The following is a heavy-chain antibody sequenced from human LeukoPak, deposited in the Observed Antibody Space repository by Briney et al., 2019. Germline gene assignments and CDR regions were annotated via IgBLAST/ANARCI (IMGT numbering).Heavy chain of an antibody. CDR1: GGSISSSSYY. CDR2: IYYSGST. CDR3: ARGGLRYFDWTMDY. Sequence: SETLSLTCTVSGGSISSSSYYWGWIRQPPGKGLEWIGSIYYSGSTYYNPSLKSRVTISVDTSKNQFSLKLSSVTAADTAVYYCARGGLRYFDWTMDYWGQGTLVTVSS. V-gene: IGHV4-39*07. D-gene: IGHD3-9*01. J-gene: IGHJ4*02.